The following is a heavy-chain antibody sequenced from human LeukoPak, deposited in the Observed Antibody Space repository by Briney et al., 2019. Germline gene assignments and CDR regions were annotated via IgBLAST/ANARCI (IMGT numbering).Heavy chain of an antibody. J-gene: IGHJ4*02. CDR2: IGSGSRT. CDR1: GFTFSSYG. D-gene: IGHD1-26*01. V-gene: IGHV3-23*01. Sequence: PGGSLRLSCAASGFTFSSYGMTWVRQASGKGLEWVSTIGSGSRTYYAESVKGRFTISRDNSNNTLYLQMSSLRVEDTAVYYCAKRVLSGNYPFDYWGQGTLVTVPS. CDR3: AKRVLSGNYPFDY.